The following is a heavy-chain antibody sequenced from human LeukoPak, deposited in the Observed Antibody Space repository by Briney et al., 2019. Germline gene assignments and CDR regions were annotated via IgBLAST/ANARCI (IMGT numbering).Heavy chain of an antibody. Sequence: QAGGSLRLSCAASGFTFSSYAMSWVRQAPGKGLEWVSAISGSGGSTYYADSVKGRFTISRDNSKNTLYLQMNSLRAEDTAVYYCAKRTFGSSAWYCFDFWGQGTLVTVSS. CDR2: ISGSGGST. D-gene: IGHD6-6*01. V-gene: IGHV3-23*01. CDR1: GFTFSSYA. CDR3: AKRTFGSSAWYCFDF. J-gene: IGHJ4*02.